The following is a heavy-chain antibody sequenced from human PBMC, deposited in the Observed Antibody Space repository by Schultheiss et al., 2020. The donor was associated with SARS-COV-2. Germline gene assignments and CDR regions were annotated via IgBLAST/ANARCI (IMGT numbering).Heavy chain of an antibody. J-gene: IGHJ3*02. CDR2: IHTSGST. CDR1: GGSVSSGSYY. Sequence: SQTLSLTCTVSGGSVSSGSYYWGWIRQPAGKGLEWIGRIHTSGSTNYNPSLKSRVTMSVDTSKNQFSLKLSSVTAADTAVYYCASGPLDYDILTGYQAGAFDIWGQGTMVTVSS. V-gene: IGHV4-61*02. CDR3: ASGPLDYDILTGYQAGAFDI. D-gene: IGHD3-9*01.